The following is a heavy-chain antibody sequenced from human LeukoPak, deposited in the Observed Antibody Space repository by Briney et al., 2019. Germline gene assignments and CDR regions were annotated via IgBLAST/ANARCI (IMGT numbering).Heavy chain of an antibody. Sequence: SETLSLTCTVSGTSISNYYWSWIRQPPGKGLEYIGYVYYSGSTNYNPSLKSRVTISVDTPKNQFSLNLTSATAADTAVYYCARFSPEGARDYWGQGTLVTVSA. CDR1: GTSISNYY. CDR2: VYYSGST. D-gene: IGHD1-26*01. J-gene: IGHJ4*02. CDR3: ARFSPEGARDY. V-gene: IGHV4-59*01.